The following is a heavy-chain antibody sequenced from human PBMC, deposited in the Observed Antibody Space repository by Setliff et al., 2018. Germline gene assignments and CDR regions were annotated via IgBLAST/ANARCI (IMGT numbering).Heavy chain of an antibody. CDR3: ARDNYYDSTQDAFDI. J-gene: IGHJ3*02. D-gene: IGHD3-22*01. CDR1: GFTFDDYG. CDR2: ISSSGSYT. Sequence: GGSLRLSCAASGFTFDDYGMSWVRQAPGKGLEWVSGISSSGSYTYYAASVKGRFTISRDNANNSLFLQMDTLRPEDTAVYYCARDNYYDSTQDAFDIWGQGQWSPSPQ. V-gene: IGHV3-20*04.